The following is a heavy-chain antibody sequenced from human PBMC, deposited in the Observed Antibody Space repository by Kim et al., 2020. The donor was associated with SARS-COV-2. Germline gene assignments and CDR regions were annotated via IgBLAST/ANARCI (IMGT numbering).Heavy chain of an antibody. V-gene: IGHV4-39*01. Sequence: SRVTISVDTSKNQFSLKLSSLTAADTAVYYCARHPTAKVLRFLEWLLYLDYWGQGTLVTVSS. CDR3: ARHPTAKVLRFLEWLLYLDY. J-gene: IGHJ4*02. D-gene: IGHD3-3*01.